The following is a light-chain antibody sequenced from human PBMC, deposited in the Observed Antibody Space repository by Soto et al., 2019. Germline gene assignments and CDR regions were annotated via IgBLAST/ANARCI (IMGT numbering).Light chain of an antibody. CDR2: GAS. CDR3: QQYRHWPPVT. Sequence: EVVMTQSPATLSASPGERVILSCRASQSVGSSLAWYQQKPGQGHRLLIYGASTRATGVPTRFSGSGSGTEFTLTISSLQSEDFAVYSCQQYRHWPPVTFGQGTRLEIK. V-gene: IGKV3-15*01. J-gene: IGKJ5*01. CDR1: QSVGSS.